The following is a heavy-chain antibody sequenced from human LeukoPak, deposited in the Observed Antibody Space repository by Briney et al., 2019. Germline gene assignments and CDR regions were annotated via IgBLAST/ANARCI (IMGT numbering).Heavy chain of an antibody. J-gene: IGHJ4*02. CDR3: ARDLAYSRLDY. Sequence: GGSLRLSCAASGFTFSDSYMSWIRQAPGKGLEWVSYISSSGNTIHYTDSVKGRFTISRDNAENSLYLQMNSLRVEDTAFYYCARDLAYSRLDYWGQGMLVTVSS. D-gene: IGHD5-18*01. CDR1: GFTFSDSY. V-gene: IGHV3-11*04. CDR2: ISSSGNTI.